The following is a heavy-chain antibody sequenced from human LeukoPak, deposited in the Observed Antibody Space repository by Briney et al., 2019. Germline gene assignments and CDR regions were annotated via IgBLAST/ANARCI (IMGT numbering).Heavy chain of an antibody. D-gene: IGHD2-15*01. Sequence: GGSLRLSCAASGFTFEASAMSWVRQAPGKGLEWVAVITGGGESTYYADSVKGRFTISRDNSKNTLYLQMNSLRAEDTAVYYCAKEVASDYWGQGTLVTVSS. CDR2: ITGGGEST. J-gene: IGHJ4*02. V-gene: IGHV3-23*01. CDR1: GFTFEASA. CDR3: AKEVASDY.